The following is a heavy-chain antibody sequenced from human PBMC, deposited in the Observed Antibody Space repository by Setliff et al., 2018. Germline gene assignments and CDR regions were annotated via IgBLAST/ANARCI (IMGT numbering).Heavy chain of an antibody. D-gene: IGHD4-17*01. CDR3: AKSMTTEIYFDY. J-gene: IGHJ4*02. CDR2: ISDSGGSA. Sequence: PGESLKISCAASGFTFSSYAMNWVRQAPGKGLEWVSAISDSGGSAYYADSVKGRFTISRDNSKNTLYLQMTSLRAEDTAVYYCAKSMTTEIYFDYWGQGTLVTVSS. CDR1: GFTFSSYA. V-gene: IGHV3-23*01.